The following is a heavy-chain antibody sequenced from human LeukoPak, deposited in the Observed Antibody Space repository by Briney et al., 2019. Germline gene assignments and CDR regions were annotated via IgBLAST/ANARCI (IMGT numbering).Heavy chain of an antibody. J-gene: IGHJ5*02. CDR3: ATTGGSGAGS. V-gene: IGHV4-59*01. Sequence: SQTLSLTCTASGGSISRYYWSWIRQPPGKGLEWIGYVYYNGNNNYNPSLKSRVTISVATSNSQFSLKLNSVTAADTAVYYCATTGGSGAGSWGQGTVVTVSS. CDR2: VYYNGNN. D-gene: IGHD5-12*01. CDR1: GGSISRYY.